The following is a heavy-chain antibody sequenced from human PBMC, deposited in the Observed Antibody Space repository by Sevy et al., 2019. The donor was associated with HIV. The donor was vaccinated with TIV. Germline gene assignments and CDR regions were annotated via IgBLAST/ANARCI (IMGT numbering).Heavy chain of an antibody. CDR1: SGSVNTNTYY. CDR2: IHSSGSS. J-gene: IGHJ5*02. Sequence: SETLSLTCGVSSGSVNTNTYYWGWIRQPPGKGLEWIGSIHSSGSSYYHSSLKSRVTIRLDTSNNQFSLKLTSVTAADTAVYHCVRVSWYSSGWLWFDPWGQGTLVTVSS. CDR3: VRVSWYSSGWLWFDP. V-gene: IGHV4-39*01. D-gene: IGHD6-19*01.